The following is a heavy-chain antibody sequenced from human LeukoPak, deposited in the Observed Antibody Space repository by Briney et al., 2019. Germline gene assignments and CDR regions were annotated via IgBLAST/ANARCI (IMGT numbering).Heavy chain of an antibody. CDR3: ATSDHSSASD. D-gene: IGHD3-22*01. J-gene: IGHJ4*02. Sequence: PGGSLRLSCVTSGFTFSRYWMSWVRQAPGKGLEWVANINEDENIRHYVDSVKGRFTISRDNAKNSVFLQMNSLRDEDTALYYCATSDHSSASDWGQGNLVTVSS. V-gene: IGHV3-7*01. CDR1: GFTFSRYW. CDR2: INEDENIR.